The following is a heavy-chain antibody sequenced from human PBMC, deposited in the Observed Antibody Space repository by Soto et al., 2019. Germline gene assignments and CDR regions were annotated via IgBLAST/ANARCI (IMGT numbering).Heavy chain of an antibody. Sequence: SETLSLTCSVSGDSVSSYYWTWIRQSPGKGLEWIGYIYNSGSSNYNPSLKSRVTISADTSKNQFSLRLSSVAAADTAVYYCARGDFHDTSGPFSDAFDIWGQGTMVTVS. CDR1: GDSVSSYY. J-gene: IGHJ3*02. D-gene: IGHD3-22*01. CDR2: IYNSGSS. CDR3: ARGDFHDTSGPFSDAFDI. V-gene: IGHV4-59*02.